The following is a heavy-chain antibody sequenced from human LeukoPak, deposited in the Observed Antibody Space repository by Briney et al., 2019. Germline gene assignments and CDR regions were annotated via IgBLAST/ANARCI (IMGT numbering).Heavy chain of an antibody. CDR1: GFTFSSFG. D-gene: IGHD3-3*01. CDR3: AKGKDFNGYYVDS. Sequence: GGSLRLSCAASGFTFSSFGMSWLRQSPETGLEWVSVSGGSGGATHYAESVKGRFTISRDNSKNTLYLEMSRLRADDTAVYYCAKGKDFNGYYVDSWGQGTLVTVSS. V-gene: IGHV3-23*01. J-gene: IGHJ4*02. CDR2: SGGSGGAT.